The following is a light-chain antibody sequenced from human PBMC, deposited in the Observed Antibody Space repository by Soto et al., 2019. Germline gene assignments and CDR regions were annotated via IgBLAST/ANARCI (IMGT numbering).Light chain of an antibody. Sequence: DLQMTQSPSTLSASVGDRVTITCRASQSISSWLAWYQQKPGKAPKLLIYKASSLESGVPSRFSGSGSGTDFTLTISSLQPDDFATYYCQQYNSYPYTFGQGTKLEIK. V-gene: IGKV1-5*03. CDR2: KAS. J-gene: IGKJ2*01. CDR3: QQYNSYPYT. CDR1: QSISSW.